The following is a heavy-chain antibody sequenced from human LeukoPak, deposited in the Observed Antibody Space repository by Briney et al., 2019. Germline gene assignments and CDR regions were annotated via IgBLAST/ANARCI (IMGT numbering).Heavy chain of an antibody. CDR2: IYYSGST. CDR1: GGSISSGGYY. D-gene: IGHD4-23*01. V-gene: IGHV4-31*03. CDR3: ARGIPGGPYYFDY. Sequence: KPSQTQSLTCTVSGGSISSGGYYWSWIRQHPGKGLEWIGYIYYSGSTYYNPSLKSRVTISVDTSKNQFSLKLSSVTAADTAVYYCARGIPGGPYYFDYWGQGTLVTVSS. J-gene: IGHJ4*02.